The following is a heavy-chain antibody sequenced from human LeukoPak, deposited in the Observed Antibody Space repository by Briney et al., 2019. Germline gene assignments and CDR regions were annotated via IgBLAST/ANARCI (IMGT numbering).Heavy chain of an antibody. V-gene: IGHV4-39*01. CDR3: ARGLGRRVVTAPFDY. D-gene: IGHD2-21*02. CDR2: IYYSGST. CDR1: GGSISSSSYY. J-gene: IGHJ4*02. Sequence: SETLSLTCTVSGGSISSSSYYWGWIRQPPGKGLEWIGSIYYSGSTYYNPSLKSRVTISVDTSKNQFSLKLSSVTAADTAVYYCARGLGRRVVTAPFDYWGQGTLVTVSS.